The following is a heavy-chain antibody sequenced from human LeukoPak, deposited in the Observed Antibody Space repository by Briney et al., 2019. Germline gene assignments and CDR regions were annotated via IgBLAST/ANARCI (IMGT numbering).Heavy chain of an antibody. CDR2: ISGSGGST. J-gene: IGHJ4*02. V-gene: IGHV3-23*01. CDR1: GFTFSSYA. Sequence: QPGGSLRLSCAASGFTFSSYAMSWVRQAPGKGLEWVSAISGSGGSTYYADSVKGRFTISRDNSKNTLYLQMNSLRAEDTAVYYCAKDPRRVNWNDVDYWGQGTLVTVSS. CDR3: AKDPRRVNWNDVDY. D-gene: IGHD1-1*01.